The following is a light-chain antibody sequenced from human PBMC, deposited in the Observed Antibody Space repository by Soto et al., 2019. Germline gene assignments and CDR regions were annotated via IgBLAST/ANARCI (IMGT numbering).Light chain of an antibody. V-gene: IGLV2-14*01. Sequence: QSALTQPASLSGSPGQSITISCTGTSSDIGPYDYVSWFQQHPAKAPKLMISEVNNRPSGVSNRSSGSKSGNTAYPSISGLQVEDDAQYVCFPFTTTSTHDFGSETKLTV. J-gene: IGLJ1*01. CDR2: EVN. CDR1: SSDIGPYDY. CDR3: FPFTTTSTHD.